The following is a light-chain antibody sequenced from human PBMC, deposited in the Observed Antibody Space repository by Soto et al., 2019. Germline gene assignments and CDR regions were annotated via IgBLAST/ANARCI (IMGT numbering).Light chain of an antibody. CDR3: QHSYST. Sequence: DIQMAQSPSSLSASVGDRVTITCRASQSISNYLNWYQQKSGEVPKLLIYAASRLHSGVPSRFSGSGSGTDFTLTIGRLQPEDFATYYCQHSYSTFGQGTKVELK. J-gene: IGKJ1*01. CDR2: AAS. V-gene: IGKV1-39*01. CDR1: QSISNY.